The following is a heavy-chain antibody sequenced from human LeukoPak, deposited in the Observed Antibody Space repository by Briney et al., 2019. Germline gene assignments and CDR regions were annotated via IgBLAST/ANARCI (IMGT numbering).Heavy chain of an antibody. D-gene: IGHD1-26*01. CDR3: ARRVTYGSYYSYFDY. CDR1: GYSISSGYY. CDR2: ISYSGST. J-gene: IGHJ4*02. Sequence: SETLSLTCAVSGYSISSGYYWGWIRQPPGKGLEWIGTISYSGSTNYNPSLKSRVTISVDTSKSQFSLKVTSVTAADTAVYYCARRVTYGSYYSYFDYWGQGTLVTVSS. V-gene: IGHV4-38-2*01.